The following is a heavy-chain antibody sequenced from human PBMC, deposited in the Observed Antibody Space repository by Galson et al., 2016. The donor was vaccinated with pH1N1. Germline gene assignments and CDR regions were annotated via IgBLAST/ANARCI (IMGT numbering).Heavy chain of an antibody. Sequence: SVKVSCKASGYTFTDYYIHWVRQAPGQGLEWLGRIDPHSGGTKYAQKFQGRVTTTRDTSISTAYLELSRLNSDDTAIYYCARDRQGNIWFGDYSYHMDAWGRGTMVTVSS. D-gene: IGHD3-10*01. CDR1: GYTFTDYY. CDR2: IDPHSGGT. J-gene: IGHJ6*03. CDR3: ARDRQGNIWFGDYSYHMDA. V-gene: IGHV1-2*06.